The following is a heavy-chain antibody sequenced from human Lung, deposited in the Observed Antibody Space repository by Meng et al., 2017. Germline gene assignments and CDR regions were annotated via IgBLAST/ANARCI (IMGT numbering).Heavy chain of an antibody. J-gene: IGHJ4*02. CDR1: GFTFSDYY. CDR2: ISSSGSTI. D-gene: IGHD1-20*01. Sequence: QVELGESGGGGVKPGGALRRSGAASGFTFSDYYMSWIRQAPGKGLEWVSYISSSGSTIYYADSVKGRFTISRDNAKNSLYLQMNSLRAEDTAVYYCARDISGPVGYFGYWGQGTLVTVSS. V-gene: IGHV3-11*01. CDR3: ARDISGPVGYFGY.